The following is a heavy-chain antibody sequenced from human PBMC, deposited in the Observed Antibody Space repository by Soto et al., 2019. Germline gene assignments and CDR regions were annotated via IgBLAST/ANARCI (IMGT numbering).Heavy chain of an antibody. Sequence: QVQLVQSGAEVTKPGASVKVSCKASGYTFTSYGISWVRQAPGQGLEWMGWISAYNGNTNYAQKLQARVTMTTDTSTSTAYRERRSLRSDDTAVYYCARDLQYSLRYVASWGQGTLVTVSS. CDR2: ISAYNGNT. CDR1: GYTFTSYG. D-gene: IGHD3-9*01. V-gene: IGHV1-18*01. CDR3: ARDLQYSLRYVAS. J-gene: IGHJ4*02.